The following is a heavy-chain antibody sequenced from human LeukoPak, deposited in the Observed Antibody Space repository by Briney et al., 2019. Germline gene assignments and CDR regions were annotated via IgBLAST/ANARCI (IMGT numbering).Heavy chain of an antibody. D-gene: IGHD2-2*01. V-gene: IGHV3-23*01. Sequence: GESLRLSCAASGFTFSSYAMSWVRQAPGKGLEWVSAISGSGGTTYYADSVKGRFTISRDNSKNTLYLQMSSLRAEDTAVYYCAKEPREYCSSTSCPNWIDPWGQGTLVTVSS. CDR1: GFTFSSYA. CDR3: AKEPREYCSSTSCPNWIDP. CDR2: ISGSGGTT. J-gene: IGHJ5*02.